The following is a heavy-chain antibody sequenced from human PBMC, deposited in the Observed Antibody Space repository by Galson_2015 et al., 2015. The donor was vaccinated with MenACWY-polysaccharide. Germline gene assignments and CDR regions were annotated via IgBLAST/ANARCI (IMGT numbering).Heavy chain of an antibody. CDR1: GLTFRSSG. CDR3: ARESSRIVFHAFDI. CDR2: IQNVGSPK. V-gene: IGHV3-33*05. Sequence: SLRLAGAAPGLTFRSSGMHWVRQAPGKGLEWVALIQNVGSPKAYADSVKGRFTISRDNSKNTLYLEMNSLRAEDTAVYYCARESSRIVFHAFDIWGQGTMVTVSS. D-gene: IGHD6-19*01. J-gene: IGHJ3*02.